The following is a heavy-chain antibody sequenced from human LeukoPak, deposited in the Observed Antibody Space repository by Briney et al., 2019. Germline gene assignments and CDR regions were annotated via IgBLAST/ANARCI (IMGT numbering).Heavy chain of an antibody. J-gene: IGHJ4*02. V-gene: IGHV1-69*05. CDR3: ARAWVGSSGWYSPYYFDY. CDR1: GGTFSSYA. CDR2: IIPIFGTA. Sequence: SVKVSCKASGGTFSSYAVSWVRQAPGQGLEWMGGIIPIFGTANYAQKFQGRVTITTDESTSTAYMELSSLRSEDTAVYYCARAWVGSSGWYSPYYFDYWGQGTLVTVSS. D-gene: IGHD6-19*01.